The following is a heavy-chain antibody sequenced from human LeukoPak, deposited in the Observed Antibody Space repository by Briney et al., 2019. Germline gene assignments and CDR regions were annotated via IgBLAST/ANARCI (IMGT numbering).Heavy chain of an antibody. Sequence: SETLSLTCTVSGDSISSYCWSWIRQPPGKRLEWIGYIYHSGSTNYNPSLKSRVTISADTSKYQFSLKLSSVTAADTAVYYCATGYSSTWYYFDYWGQGTLVTVSS. J-gene: IGHJ4*02. CDR1: GDSISSYC. CDR2: IYHSGST. V-gene: IGHV4-59*01. CDR3: ATGYSSTWYYFDY. D-gene: IGHD6-13*01.